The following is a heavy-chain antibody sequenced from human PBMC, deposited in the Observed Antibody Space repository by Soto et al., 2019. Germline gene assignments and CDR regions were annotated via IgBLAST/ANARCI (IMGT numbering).Heavy chain of an antibody. CDR2: IYYSGST. Sequence: SETLSLTCTVSGGSISSGDYYWSWIRQPPGKGLEWIGYIYYSGSTYYNPSLKSRVTISVDTSKNQFSLKLSSVTAADTAVYYRARGEANCISTSCYYSWFDPWGQGTLVTVSS. V-gene: IGHV4-30-4*01. CDR3: ARGEANCISTSCYYSWFDP. J-gene: IGHJ5*02. CDR1: GGSISSGDYY. D-gene: IGHD2-2*01.